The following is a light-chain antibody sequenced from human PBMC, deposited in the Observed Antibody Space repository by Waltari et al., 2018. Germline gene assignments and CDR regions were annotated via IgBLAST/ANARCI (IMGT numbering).Light chain of an antibody. Sequence: QSALTQPASVSGSPGQSITISCTGTSSDVGGFNYVPWYHQHPGKVPKLMIYDVSNRPSGVSNRFSGSKSGNTASLTISGLQAEDEGDYYCSSYTSSSSVVFGGGTKLTVL. V-gene: IGLV2-14*03. CDR1: SSDVGGFNY. J-gene: IGLJ2*01. CDR3: SSYTSSSSVV. CDR2: DVS.